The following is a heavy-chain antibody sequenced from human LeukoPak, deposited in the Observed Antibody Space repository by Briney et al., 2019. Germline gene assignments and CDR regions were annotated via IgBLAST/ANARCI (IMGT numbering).Heavy chain of an antibody. V-gene: IGHV4-30-2*01. Sequence: SETLSLTCTVSGGSISSGDYYWSWIRQPPGKGLEWIGYIYHSGSTYYNPSLKSRVTISVDRSKNQFSLKLSSVTAADTAVYYCARDRSGYSYDFDYWGQGTLVTVSS. CDR2: IYHSGST. J-gene: IGHJ4*02. CDR3: ARDRSGYSYDFDY. CDR1: GGSISSGDYY. D-gene: IGHD5-18*01.